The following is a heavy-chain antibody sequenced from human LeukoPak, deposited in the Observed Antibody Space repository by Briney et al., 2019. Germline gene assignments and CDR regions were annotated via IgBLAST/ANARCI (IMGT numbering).Heavy chain of an antibody. V-gene: IGHV3-74*01. CDR3: LRGAHYDTSGYYY. CDR2: IKNDGSSI. J-gene: IGHJ4*02. D-gene: IGHD3-22*01. CDR1: GFSFDDYA. Sequence: GRSLRLSCAASGFSFDDYAMHWVRQAPGKGLVWVSRIKNDGSSIYEGSVKGRFTISRDNAKNTLYLQMNSLRHEDTAVYYCLRGAHYDTSGYYYWGQGALVTVPS.